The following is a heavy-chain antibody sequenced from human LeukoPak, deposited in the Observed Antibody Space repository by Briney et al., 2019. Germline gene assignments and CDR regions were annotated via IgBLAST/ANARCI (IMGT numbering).Heavy chain of an antibody. V-gene: IGHV3-21*01. CDR3: ARDPWVVVVPAAIGKNWFDP. J-gene: IGHJ5*02. D-gene: IGHD2-2*01. CDR1: GFTFSSYS. CDR2: ISSSSYI. Sequence: GGSLRLSCAASGFTFSSYSMNWVRQAPGKGLEWVSSISSSSYIYYADSVKGRFTISRDNAKNSLYLQMNSLRAEDTAVYYCARDPWVVVVPAAIGKNWFDPWGQGTLVTVSS.